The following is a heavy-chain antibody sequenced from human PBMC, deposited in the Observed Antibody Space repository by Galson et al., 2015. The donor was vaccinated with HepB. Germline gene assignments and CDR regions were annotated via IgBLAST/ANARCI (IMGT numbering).Heavy chain of an antibody. J-gene: IGHJ6*02. Sequence: SLRLSCAASGFSFGNYDVHWVRQVTGRGLEWVSAIDTAGGTYYSGSVKGRFTISRENAKNSLYLQMNSLRAGDTAVYYCVRELSVAGTDFYYGLDVWGQGTTVTVS. CDR2: IDTAGGT. D-gene: IGHD6-19*01. V-gene: IGHV3-13*01. CDR3: VRELSVAGTDFYYGLDV. CDR1: GFSFGNYD.